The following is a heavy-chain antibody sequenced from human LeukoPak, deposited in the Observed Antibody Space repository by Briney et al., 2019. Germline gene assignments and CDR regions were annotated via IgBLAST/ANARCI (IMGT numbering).Heavy chain of an antibody. J-gene: IGHJ4*02. CDR1: GGSISSYY. V-gene: IGHV4-39*07. CDR2: IYYSGST. CDR3: ARGLWFGELFDY. Sequence: PSETLSLTCTVSGGSISSYYWGWIRQPPGKGLEWIGSIYYSGSTYYNPSLKSRVTISVDTSKNQFSLKLSSVTAADTAVFYCARGLWFGELFDYWGQGTLVTVSS. D-gene: IGHD3-10*01.